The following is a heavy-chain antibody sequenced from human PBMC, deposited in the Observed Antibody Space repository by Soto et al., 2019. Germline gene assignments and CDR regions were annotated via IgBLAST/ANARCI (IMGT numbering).Heavy chain of an antibody. CDR1: GGSINNYY. CDR3: ARQSLDCSGGSCYTYYFDY. Sequence: SETLSLTCTASGGSINNYYWSWIRQPPGKGLEWIAYIYYTGSTNYNPSLKSRVTISVDTSKNQFSLKLSSVTAADTAVYYCARQSLDCSGGSCYTYYFDYWGQGTLVTVS. V-gene: IGHV4-59*08. CDR2: IYYTGST. D-gene: IGHD2-15*01. J-gene: IGHJ4*02.